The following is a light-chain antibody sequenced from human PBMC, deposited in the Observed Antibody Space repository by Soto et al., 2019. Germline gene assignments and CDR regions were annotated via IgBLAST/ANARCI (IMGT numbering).Light chain of an antibody. CDR1: QTISSW. V-gene: IGKV1-5*03. CDR3: HQRQSWPRT. Sequence: DIQMTQSPSTLSGSVGDRVTITCRASQTISSWLAWYQQKPGKAPKLLIYKASTLKSGVPSRFSGSGSGTDFTLTISDVGPEDFAVYYCHQRQSWPRTFGQGTKVDIK. J-gene: IGKJ1*01. CDR2: KAS.